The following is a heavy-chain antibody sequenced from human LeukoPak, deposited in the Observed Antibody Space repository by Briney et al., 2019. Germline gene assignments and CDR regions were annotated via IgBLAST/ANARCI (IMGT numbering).Heavy chain of an antibody. Sequence: SQTLSLTCAISGDSVSSNSAAWNWIRQSPSRGLEWLGRTYYRSKRYNDYAVSVKSRITINPDTSKNQFSLQLNSVTPEDTAVYYCAREPGGAEYSGYDPFDFWGQGTLVTVSS. D-gene: IGHD5-12*01. CDR1: GDSVSSNSAA. J-gene: IGHJ4*02. V-gene: IGHV6-1*01. CDR3: AREPGGAEYSGYDPFDF. CDR2: TYYRSKRYN.